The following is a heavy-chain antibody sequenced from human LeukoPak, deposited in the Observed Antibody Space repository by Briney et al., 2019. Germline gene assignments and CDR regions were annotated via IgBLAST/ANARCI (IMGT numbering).Heavy chain of an antibody. CDR1: GFTVSSNY. D-gene: IGHD6-19*01. Sequence: PGGSLRLSCAASGFTVSSNYMSWVRQAPGKGLEWVSVIYSGGSTYYADSVKGRFTISRDNSKNTLYLQMGSLRAEDMAVYYCARALSSGWYDDYWGQGTLVTVSS. V-gene: IGHV3-66*01. CDR3: ARALSSGWYDDY. J-gene: IGHJ4*02. CDR2: IYSGGST.